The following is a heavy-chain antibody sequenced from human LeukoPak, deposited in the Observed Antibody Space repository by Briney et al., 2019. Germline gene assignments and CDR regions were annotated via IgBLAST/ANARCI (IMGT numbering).Heavy chain of an antibody. J-gene: IGHJ4*02. V-gene: IGHV1-46*01. D-gene: IGHD3-22*01. Sequence: ASVKASCKASGYTFTSYYMHWVRQAPGQGLEWMGIINPSGGSTSYAQKFQGRVTITRGTSASTVYMELSSLRSEDTAVYYCAREGGYYDSSGNSLDYWGQGTLVTVSS. CDR2: INPSGGST. CDR1: GYTFTSYY. CDR3: AREGGYYDSSGNSLDY.